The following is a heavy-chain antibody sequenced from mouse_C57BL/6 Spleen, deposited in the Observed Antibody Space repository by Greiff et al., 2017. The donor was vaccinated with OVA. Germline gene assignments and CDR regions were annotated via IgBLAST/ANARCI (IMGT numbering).Heavy chain of an antibody. V-gene: IGHV1-69*01. Sequence: QVQLKQPGAELVMPGASVKLSCKASGYTFTSYWMHWVKQRPGQGLEWIGEIDPSDSYTNYNQKFKGKSTLTVDKSSSTAYMQLSSLTSEDSAVYYCARAGTSWYFDVWGTGTTVTVSS. CDR1: GYTFTSYW. CDR2: IDPSDSYT. D-gene: IGHD3-3*01. J-gene: IGHJ1*03. CDR3: ARAGTSWYFDV.